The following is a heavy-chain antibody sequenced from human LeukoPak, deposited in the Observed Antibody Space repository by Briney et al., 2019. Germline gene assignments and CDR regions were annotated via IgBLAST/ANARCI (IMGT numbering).Heavy chain of an antibody. V-gene: IGHV4-34*01. CDR2: INHSGST. CDR3: ARGHIVATIFGY. CDR1: GGSFSGYY. Sequence: PSETLSLTCAVYGGSFSGYYWSWIRQPPGKGLEWIGEINHSGSTNYNPSLKSRVTISVDTSKNQFSLKLSSVTAADTAVYYCARGHIVATIFGYWGQGTLVTVSS. J-gene: IGHJ4*02. D-gene: IGHD5-12*01.